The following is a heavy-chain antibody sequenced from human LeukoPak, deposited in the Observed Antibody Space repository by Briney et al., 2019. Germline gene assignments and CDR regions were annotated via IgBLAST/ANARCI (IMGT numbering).Heavy chain of an antibody. V-gene: IGHV4-61*02. CDR1: GGSISSGSYY. CDR3: ARADLLSGLFDY. CDR2: IYTSGST. J-gene: IGHJ4*02. D-gene: IGHD3-10*01. Sequence: SETLSLTCTVSGGSISSGSYYWSWIRQPAGKGLEWIGRIYTSGSTNYNPSLKSRVTISVDTSKNQFSLKLSSVTAADTAVYYCARADLLSGLFDYWGQGTLVTVSS.